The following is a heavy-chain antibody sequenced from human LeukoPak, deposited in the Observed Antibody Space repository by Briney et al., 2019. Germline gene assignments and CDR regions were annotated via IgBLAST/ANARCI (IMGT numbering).Heavy chain of an antibody. CDR2: ISSSSSYT. CDR1: GFTFSDYY. D-gene: IGHD1-26*01. CDR3: ARPHSWSSPGVVDY. J-gene: IGHJ4*02. Sequence: GASLRLSCAASGFTFSDYYMNWIRQAPGKGLEWVSYISSSSSYTKYADSVKGRFTISRDNAKNSVYLQMNSLRVEDTAVYYCARPHSWSSPGVVDYWGQGTLVTVSS. V-gene: IGHV3-11*03.